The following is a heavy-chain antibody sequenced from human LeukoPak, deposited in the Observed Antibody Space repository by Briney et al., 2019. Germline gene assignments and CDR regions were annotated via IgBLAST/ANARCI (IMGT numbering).Heavy chain of an antibody. D-gene: IGHD3-16*02. J-gene: IGHJ5*02. CDR2: IYYSEST. CDR1: GGSLSTYY. V-gene: IGHV4-59*01. Sequence: SETLSLTCTVSGGSLSTYYWSWIRQPPGKGLEWIGYIYYSESTKYNPSLKSRVTISVDTSKNQFSLKLSSVTAADTAVYYCARLRSSNWFDPWGQGTLVTVSS. CDR3: ARLRSSNWFDP.